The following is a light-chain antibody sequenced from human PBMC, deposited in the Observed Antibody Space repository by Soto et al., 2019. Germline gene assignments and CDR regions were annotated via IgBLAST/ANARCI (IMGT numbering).Light chain of an antibody. V-gene: IGKV1-6*01. CDR3: LQDYNYPPWT. CDR2: AAS. CDR1: QTISNW. J-gene: IGKJ1*01. Sequence: IQMTQSPSTLSASVGDRVTITCRASQTISNWLAWYQQRPGKAPQLLIYAASSLQSGVPSRFSGSGSGTEFTLTISSLQPEDFATYYCLQDYNYPPWTFGQGTKVDI.